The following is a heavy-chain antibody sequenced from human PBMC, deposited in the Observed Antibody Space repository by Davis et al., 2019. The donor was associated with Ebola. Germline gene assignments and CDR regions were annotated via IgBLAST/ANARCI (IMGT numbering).Heavy chain of an antibody. CDR3: ARDGAWLGYYYYGMDV. V-gene: IGHV1-69*05. CDR2: IIPIFGTA. J-gene: IGHJ6*04. D-gene: IGHD3-10*01. Sequence: AASVKVSCKASGGTFSSYAISWVRQAPGQGLEWMGGIIPIFGTANYAQKLQGRVTMTTDTSTSTAYMELRSLRSDDTAVYYCARDGAWLGYYYYGMDVWGKGTTVTVSS. CDR1: GGTFSSYA.